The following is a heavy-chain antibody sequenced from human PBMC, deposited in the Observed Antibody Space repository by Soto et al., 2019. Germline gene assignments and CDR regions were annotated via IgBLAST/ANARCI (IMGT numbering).Heavy chain of an antibody. CDR1: GGSISGYY. J-gene: IGHJ5*02. CDR3: ARDAGVAGAAFHP. CDR2: GSDSGST. V-gene: IGHV4-59*01. Sequence: QVQLQESGPGLVKPSETLSLTCTVSGGSISGYYWSWIRQPPGKGVEWIGYGSDSGSTNYNPSLRSRVSISVDPSKNQFSLKLSPVAAADTAVYYCARDAGVAGAAFHPWGQGTLVTVSS. D-gene: IGHD1-26*01.